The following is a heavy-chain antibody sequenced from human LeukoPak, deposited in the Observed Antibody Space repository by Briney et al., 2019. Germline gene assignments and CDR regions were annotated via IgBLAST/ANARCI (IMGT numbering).Heavy chain of an antibody. J-gene: IGHJ4*02. CDR2: ISGSSSFI. V-gene: IGHV3-21*01. Sequence: GGSLRLSCAASGFTFSSYSMDWVRQAPGKGLEWVSSISGSSSFIFYADSVKGRFTISRDNAKNSLYLQMNSLRAEDTAVYYCARYYYDSSGYFPFDYWGQGTLVTVSS. D-gene: IGHD3-22*01. CDR1: GFTFSSYS. CDR3: ARYYYDSSGYFPFDY.